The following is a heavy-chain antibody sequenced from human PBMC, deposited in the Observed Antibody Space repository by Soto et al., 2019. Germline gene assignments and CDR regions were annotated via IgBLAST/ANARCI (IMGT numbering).Heavy chain of an antibody. J-gene: IGHJ4*02. V-gene: IGHV3-66*01. D-gene: IGHD1-1*01. CDR2: IYSAGST. Sequence: EVQLVESGGGLVQPGGSLRLSCAASGLTVSSNYMSWVRQAPGKGLECVSVIYSAGSTYYADSVKGRFTISRDNSKNTLYLQMNSLRAEDTAVYYCARNVRGQGVDYWGQGTLVTVSS. CDR1: GLTVSSNY. CDR3: ARNVRGQGVDY.